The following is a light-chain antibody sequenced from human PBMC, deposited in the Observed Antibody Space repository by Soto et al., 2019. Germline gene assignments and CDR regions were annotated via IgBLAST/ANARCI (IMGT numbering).Light chain of an antibody. Sequence: ESVLTQSPGTLALSPGERATLSCSASQSVSSTSFAWYQQKPGQAPRPLIYGASSRATGIPDRFSGGGSGTEFTLTIRGLPSEDFAVYYCQQYNNWPLITFGQGTRLEI. CDR1: QSVSST. V-gene: IGKV3D-15*01. CDR2: GAS. CDR3: QQYNNWPLIT. J-gene: IGKJ5*01.